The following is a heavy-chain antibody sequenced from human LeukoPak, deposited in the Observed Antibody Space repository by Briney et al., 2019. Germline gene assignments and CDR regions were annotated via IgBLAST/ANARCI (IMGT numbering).Heavy chain of an antibody. Sequence: PGGSLRLSCAASGFTFSSYAMNWVRQAPGKGLEWVSTIGGSGDSTYYADSVKGRFTISRDNSKNTLYLQMNRLRAEDTAVYYCAKMGDRFGLWGHKTKYYMDVWGQGTLVTVSS. D-gene: IGHD3-16*01. V-gene: IGHV3-23*01. CDR2: IGGSGDST. CDR1: GFTFSSYA. CDR3: AKMGDRFGLWGHKTKYYMDV. J-gene: IGHJ4*02.